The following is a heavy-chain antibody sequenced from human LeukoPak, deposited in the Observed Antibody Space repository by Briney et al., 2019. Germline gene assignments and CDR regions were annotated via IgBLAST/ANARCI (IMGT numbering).Heavy chain of an antibody. V-gene: IGHV3-48*03. J-gene: IGHJ6*02. CDR1: GFSLTTYE. D-gene: IGHD3-22*01. Sequence: GGSLRLSCAASGFSLTTYEMNWVRQAPGKGLEWVSYISSSGDSIYYADSVKGRFTISRDNAKNTLYLQMNSLRGEDTAMYYCAFYDSSGYYYYYGMDVWGQGTTVTVSS. CDR2: ISSSGDSI. CDR3: AFYDSSGYYYYYGMDV.